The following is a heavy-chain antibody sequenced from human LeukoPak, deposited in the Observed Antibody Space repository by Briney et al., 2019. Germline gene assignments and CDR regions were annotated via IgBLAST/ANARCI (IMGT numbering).Heavy chain of an antibody. CDR1: GGSISSYY. CDR3: ARGGGWSPYYFDY. Sequence: SETLSLTCTVSGGSISSYYWSWIRQPPGKGLEWIAYIYYSGSTIYNPSLKSRVTISVDTSKNQFSLKLSSVTAADTAVYYCARGGGWSPYYFDYWGQGTLVTVSS. V-gene: IGHV4-59*01. J-gene: IGHJ4*02. D-gene: IGHD6-19*01. CDR2: IYYSGST.